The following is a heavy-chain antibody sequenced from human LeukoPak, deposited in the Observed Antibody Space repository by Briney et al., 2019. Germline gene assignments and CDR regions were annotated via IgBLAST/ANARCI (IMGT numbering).Heavy chain of an antibody. J-gene: IGHJ3*02. CDR1: GGSFSGYY. CDR3: ARLGGLRYFDWLRGVGAFDI. V-gene: IGHV4-34*01. Sequence: PSETLSLTCAVYGGSFSGYYWSWIRQPPGKGLEWIGEINQSGSTNYNPSLKSRVTISVDTSKNQFSLKLSSVTAADTAVYYCARLGGLRYFDWLRGVGAFDIWGQGTMVTVSS. CDR2: INQSGST. D-gene: IGHD3-9*01.